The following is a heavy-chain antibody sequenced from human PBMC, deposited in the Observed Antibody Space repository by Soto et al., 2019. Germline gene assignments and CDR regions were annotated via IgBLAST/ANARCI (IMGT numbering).Heavy chain of an antibody. CDR3: AKRDVPHSTSNAYFYDH. Sequence: EVQLLQSGGGLVQPGGSLTLSCGVSGFPFAPSTMSWVRQAPGKGLEWVSTISVSVGSTYSADSVQGRFTVSSDISGNTLFLRMTSLTADDTAVYFCAKRDVPHSTSNAYFYDHWGRGVLVTVSS. J-gene: IGHJ4*02. V-gene: IGHV3-23*01. CDR1: GFPFAPST. CDR2: ISVSVGST. D-gene: IGHD2-21*02.